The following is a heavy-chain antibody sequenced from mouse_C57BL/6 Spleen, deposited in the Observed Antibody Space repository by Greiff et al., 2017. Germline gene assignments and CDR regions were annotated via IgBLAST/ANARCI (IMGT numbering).Heavy chain of an antibody. CDR3: ARIYGSRNYFDD. D-gene: IGHD1-1*01. CDR1: GYTFTSSW. J-gene: IGHJ2*01. Sequence: VQLQQPGAELVKPGASVQLSCKASGYTFTSSWMHWVKQRPGRGLAWIGRLDPNSGGTKYTEKFTGQATLTVDQPSSNAYMQLSSLTSEVSEVYFCARIYGSRNYFDDWGQGSTLT. CDR2: LDPNSGGT. V-gene: IGHV1-72*01.